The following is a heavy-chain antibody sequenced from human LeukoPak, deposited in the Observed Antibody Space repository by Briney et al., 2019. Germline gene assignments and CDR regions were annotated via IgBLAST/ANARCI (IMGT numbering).Heavy chain of an antibody. J-gene: IGHJ2*01. Sequence: SETLSLTCTVSGGSVSSGSYYWTWIRQPPGKGLEWIGYIYYSGSTNYNPSLKSRVTISVDTSKNQFSLKLSSVTAADAALCYCARDTTYCSGTSCYRGYFDLWGRGTLVTVSS. D-gene: IGHD2-2*01. V-gene: IGHV4-61*01. CDR3: ARDTTYCSGTSCYRGYFDL. CDR1: GGSVSSGSYY. CDR2: IYYSGST.